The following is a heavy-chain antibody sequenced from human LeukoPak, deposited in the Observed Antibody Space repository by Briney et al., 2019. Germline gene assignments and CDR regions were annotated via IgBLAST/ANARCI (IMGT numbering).Heavy chain of an antibody. D-gene: IGHD3-9*01. J-gene: IGHJ3*02. V-gene: IGHV4-39*01. CDR2: IYYSGST. CDR3: ARQAVRYFDWLLGDAFDI. Sequence: PWETLSLTCTVSGGSISSSSYYWGWIRQPPGKGLEWIGSIYYSGSTYYNPYLKSRVTISVDTSKNHFSLKLSSVTAADTAVYYCARQAVRYFDWLLGDAFDIWGQGTMVTVSS. CDR1: GGSISSSSYY.